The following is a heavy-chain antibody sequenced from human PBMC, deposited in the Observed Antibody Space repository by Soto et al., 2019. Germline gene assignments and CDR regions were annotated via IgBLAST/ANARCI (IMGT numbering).Heavy chain of an antibody. Sequence: QITLKESGPTLVQPTQTLTLTCAFSGFSLSTTGVGVGWIRQLPGKALEWLVVIYWDDNKRYSPSLKTRLTITNDTSKNQVVLTMANMDPVDTATYYCAHRSSISQFDYWGQGALVTVSS. V-gene: IGHV2-5*02. CDR3: AHRSSISQFDY. CDR1: GFSLSTTGVG. D-gene: IGHD3-3*02. CDR2: IYWDDNK. J-gene: IGHJ4*02.